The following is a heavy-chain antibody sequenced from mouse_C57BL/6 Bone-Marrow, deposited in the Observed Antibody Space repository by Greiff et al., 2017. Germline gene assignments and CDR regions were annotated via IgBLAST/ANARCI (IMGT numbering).Heavy chain of an antibody. D-gene: IGHD2-5*01. CDR1: VYTFTDYY. Sequence: EVQLQQSGPVLVKPGASVKMSCKASVYTFTDYYMNWVEQSHGKSLEWIGVINPYNGGTSYNQKFKGKATLTVDKSSSTAYMELNSLTSEDSAVYYCATSYYSNYDYVDYWGQGTTLTVSS. CDR2: INPYNGGT. J-gene: IGHJ2*01. CDR3: ATSYYSNYDYVDY. V-gene: IGHV1-19*01.